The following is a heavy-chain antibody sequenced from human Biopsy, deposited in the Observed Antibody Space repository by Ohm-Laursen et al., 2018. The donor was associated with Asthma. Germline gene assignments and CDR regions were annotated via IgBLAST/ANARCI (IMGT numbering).Heavy chain of an antibody. J-gene: IGHJ5*02. CDR1: GYTFTDYS. CDR2: INPNSGAT. CDR3: ARDRGYCSGGTCPSWFDP. Sequence: GASVKVSCKAFGYTFTDYSIHWVRQAPGQGLEWMGRINPNSGATKYAQRFQGRVTVTRDRSISTAYMELSRLRSDDTAVYYCARDRGYCSGGTCPSWFDPWGQGTLVIVSS. V-gene: IGHV1-2*06. D-gene: IGHD2-15*01.